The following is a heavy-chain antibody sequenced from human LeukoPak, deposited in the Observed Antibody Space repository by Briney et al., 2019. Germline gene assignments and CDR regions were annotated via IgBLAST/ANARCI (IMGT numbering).Heavy chain of an antibody. D-gene: IGHD1-26*01. J-gene: IGHJ4*02. CDR1: GYTFTSYY. CDR3: ARARGSSLAYGY. Sequence: GASVKVSCKASGYTFTSYYMHWVRQAPGQGLEWMGIINPSGGSTSYAQKFQGRVTMTKDMSTSTVYMELSSLRSEDTAVYYCARARGSSLAYGYWGQGTLVTVSS. CDR2: INPSGGST. V-gene: IGHV1-46*01.